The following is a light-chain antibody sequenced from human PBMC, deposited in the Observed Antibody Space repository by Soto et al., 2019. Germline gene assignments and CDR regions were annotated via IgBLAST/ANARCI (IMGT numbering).Light chain of an antibody. V-gene: IGKV3-20*01. CDR1: QSVTNSY. CDR3: QQYVAPPPYT. Sequence: EIVLTQSPGTLSLSPGERATLSYRASQSVTNSYLAWYQQKPGQAPRLLIYAASSRATGIPDRFSGSGSGTDFTLTISRLEPEDFAVYYCQQYVAPPPYTFGQGTKLEIK. CDR2: AAS. J-gene: IGKJ2*01.